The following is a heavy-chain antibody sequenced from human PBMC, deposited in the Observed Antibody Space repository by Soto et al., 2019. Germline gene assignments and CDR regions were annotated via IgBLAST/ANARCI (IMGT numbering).Heavy chain of an antibody. CDR1: GFSLITTGVG. CDR2: LYWDDDN. J-gene: IGHJ3*02. V-gene: IGHV2-5*02. D-gene: IGHD6-19*01. CDR3: AHNPPQDSGAFDI. Sequence: GCGPTLVNPTPALALTCTFSGFSLITTGVGVGWIRQPPGKALEWLALLYWDDDNRYNPSLKSRLTLTKDTSKSQVVLTLTNVDPADTATYYCAHNPPQDSGAFDIWGQGTMVTVSS.